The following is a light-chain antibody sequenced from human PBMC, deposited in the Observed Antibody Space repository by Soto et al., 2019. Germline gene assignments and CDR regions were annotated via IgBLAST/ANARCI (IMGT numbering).Light chain of an antibody. CDR1: QGISNY. Sequence: DNQMTQSPSSLSASVGDRVTITCRASQGISNYLAWYQQKPGKVPKLLIHAASTLRSGAPSRFSGSGSGTDGPLSSSSLQPEDVATYYCQKYNSAPFTFGPGTKVDIK. CDR2: AAS. J-gene: IGKJ3*01. V-gene: IGKV1-27*01. CDR3: QKYNSAPFT.